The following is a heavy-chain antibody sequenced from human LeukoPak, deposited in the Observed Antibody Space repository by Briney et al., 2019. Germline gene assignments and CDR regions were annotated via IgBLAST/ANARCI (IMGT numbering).Heavy chain of an antibody. Sequence: GGSLRLSCAASGFTFSSYAMHWVRQAPRKGLEWVSAITGSGGNTYYADSVKGRFTISRDNSKNTVFLQMNSLRAEDTAVYYCAKWGDYDVLTGYYVSDYWGQGTLVTVSS. D-gene: IGHD3-9*01. V-gene: IGHV3-23*01. CDR2: ITGSGGNT. CDR1: GFTFSSYA. CDR3: AKWGDYDVLTGYYVSDY. J-gene: IGHJ4*02.